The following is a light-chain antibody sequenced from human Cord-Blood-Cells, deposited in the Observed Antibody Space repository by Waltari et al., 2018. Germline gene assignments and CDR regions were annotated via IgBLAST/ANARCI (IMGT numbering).Light chain of an antibody. CDR2: EVS. Sequence: QSALTQPASVSGSPGQSITISCTGTSSDVGGYNLVSWYQQHPGKAPKLMIYEVSKRPSGVSKRFSGSKSGNTASLTISGLQAEDEADYYCCSYAGSSTYVFGTGTKVTVL. CDR1: SSDVGGYNL. CDR3: CSYAGSSTYV. V-gene: IGLV2-23*02. J-gene: IGLJ1*01.